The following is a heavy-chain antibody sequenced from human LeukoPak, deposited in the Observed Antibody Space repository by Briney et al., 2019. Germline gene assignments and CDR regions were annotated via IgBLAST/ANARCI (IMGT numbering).Heavy chain of an antibody. CDR3: ARGSTSTAPGWVY. V-gene: IGHV3-23*01. CDR1: TFYFTDYA. CDR2: FSVNGDTK. Sequence: GGSLRLSCAVSTFYFTDYAMSWARQAPGKGLEWLSAFSVNGDTKDYVDSGKGRFTISRDNSRNTVHRQIDNLRTEDTAVYYCARGSTSTAPGWVYWGHGTPVTVSS. J-gene: IGHJ4*01. D-gene: IGHD2-21*02.